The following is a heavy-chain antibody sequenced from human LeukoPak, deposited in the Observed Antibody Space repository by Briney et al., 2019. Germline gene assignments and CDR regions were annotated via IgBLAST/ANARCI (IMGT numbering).Heavy chain of an antibody. D-gene: IGHD3-22*01. Sequence: GGSLRLSCAASGFTFSSYEMNWVRQAPGKGLEWVSYISSSGSTIYYADSVKGRFTTSRDNAKNSLYLQMNSLRAEDTAVYYCARGARYYYDSSGYYPFDYWGQGTLVTVSS. CDR1: GFTFSSYE. CDR3: ARGARYYYDSSGYYPFDY. CDR2: ISSSGSTI. J-gene: IGHJ4*02. V-gene: IGHV3-48*03.